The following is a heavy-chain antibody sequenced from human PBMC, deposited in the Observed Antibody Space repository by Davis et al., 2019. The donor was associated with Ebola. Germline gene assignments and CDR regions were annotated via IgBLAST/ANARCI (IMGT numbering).Heavy chain of an antibody. D-gene: IGHD3-16*01. V-gene: IGHV3-30*03. CDR2: ISYDGSNK. CDR1: GFTVSSNY. Sequence: PGGSLRLSCAASGFTVSSNYMSWVRQAPGKGLEWVAVISYDGSNKYYADSVKGRFTISRDNSKNTLYLQMNSLRAEDTAVYYCAREWGGNWFDPWGQGTLVTVSS. J-gene: IGHJ5*02. CDR3: AREWGGNWFDP.